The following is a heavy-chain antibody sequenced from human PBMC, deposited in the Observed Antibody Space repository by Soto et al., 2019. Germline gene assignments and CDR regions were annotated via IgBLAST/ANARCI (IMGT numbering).Heavy chain of an antibody. CDR2: ISGYNGDA. CDR3: AKNGQPPYYYYGLDV. CDR1: CYTFTRYG. D-gene: IGHD2-8*01. J-gene: IGHJ6*02. V-gene: IGHV1-18*01. Sequence: ASVKVSCKASCYTFTRYGISWVRQAPGQGLEWMGWISGYNGDANYAQRFQGRVSMTIDTSTTTAYMELRTLTPDDTAVYYCAKNGQPPYYYYGLDVWGQGTTVTSP.